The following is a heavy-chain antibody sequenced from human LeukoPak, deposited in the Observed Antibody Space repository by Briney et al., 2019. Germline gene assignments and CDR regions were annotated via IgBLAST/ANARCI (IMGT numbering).Heavy chain of an antibody. D-gene: IGHD3-3*01. V-gene: IGHV3-23*01. J-gene: IGHJ4*02. CDR3: AKTGGYYTDCVH. CDR2: ISGSGGST. Sequence: GGSLSLSCAASGFTFSSYAMSWVRQAPGQGLEWGSVISGSGGSTYYADSVKGRFTISTDNSKNTLYLQMNCLRAEDTAVYYCAKTGGYYTDCVHGGQGTLVTVSS. CDR1: GFTFSSYA.